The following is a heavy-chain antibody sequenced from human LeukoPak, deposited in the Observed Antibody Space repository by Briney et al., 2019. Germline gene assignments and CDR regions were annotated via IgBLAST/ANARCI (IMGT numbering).Heavy chain of an antibody. CDR3: AKDLYSYGTHFDY. CDR2: ISYDGGNK. V-gene: IGHV3-30*18. D-gene: IGHD5-18*01. J-gene: IGHJ4*02. Sequence: GGSLRLSCAASGFTFSSYGMHWVRQAPGKGLEWVAVISYDGGNKYYADSVKGRFTISRDNSKNTLYLQMNSLRAEDTAVYYCAKDLYSYGTHFDYWGQGTLVTVSS. CDR1: GFTFSSYG.